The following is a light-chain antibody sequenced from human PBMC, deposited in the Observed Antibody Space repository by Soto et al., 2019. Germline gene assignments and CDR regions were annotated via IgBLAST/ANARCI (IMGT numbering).Light chain of an antibody. CDR2: SIS. Sequence: IVLTQSPATLSLSPGERATLSCRASQTITGRSLAWYQQKPGQAPRLLVTSISNRATGIPDRFSGSGSGADFTLTISRLEPEDSAVYSCQQYQNSRTFGQGTKV. J-gene: IGKJ1*01. CDR3: QQYQNSRT. V-gene: IGKV3-20*01. CDR1: QTITGRS.